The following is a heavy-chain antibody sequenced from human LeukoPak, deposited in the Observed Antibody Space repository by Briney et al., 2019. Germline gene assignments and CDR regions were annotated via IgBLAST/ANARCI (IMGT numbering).Heavy chain of an antibody. CDR1: GYSISSGYY. CDR3: ARHSGYYYPHGAFDI. J-gene: IGHJ3*02. V-gene: IGHV4-38-2*01. CDR2: VYHSGST. D-gene: IGHD3-22*01. Sequence: PSETLSLTCAVSGYSISSGYYWGWIRQPPGKGLEWIGSVYHSGSTYYNPSLKSRVTISVDTSKNQFSLKLSSVTAADTAVYYCARHSGYYYPHGAFDIWGQGTMVTVSS.